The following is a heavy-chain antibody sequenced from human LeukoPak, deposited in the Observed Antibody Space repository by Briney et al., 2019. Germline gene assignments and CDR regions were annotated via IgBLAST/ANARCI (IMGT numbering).Heavy chain of an antibody. Sequence: TGGSLRLSCAASGFTFSSYLMHWVRQAPGKGLVWVSRINTDGTSTSYADSVKGRFTISRDNAKNTLYLQLNSPRAEDTAVYYCARPLHDFWSGYQPHWFDPWGQGTLVTVSS. V-gene: IGHV3-74*01. J-gene: IGHJ5*02. CDR3: ARPLHDFWSGYQPHWFDP. CDR1: GFTFSSYL. CDR2: INTDGTST. D-gene: IGHD3-3*01.